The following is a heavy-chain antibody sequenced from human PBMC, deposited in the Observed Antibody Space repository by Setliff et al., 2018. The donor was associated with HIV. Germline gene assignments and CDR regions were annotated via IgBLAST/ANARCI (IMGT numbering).Heavy chain of an antibody. Sequence: ASVKVSCKASGYTFTSYYIHWVRQAPGQGLEWMGIINPSVGNTDYAQRFQTRVTMTRDTSTSTVYMDPSSLTSNDTAIYYCVRVAMVRGNIIGAFDLWGQGSRVTVSS. CDR1: GYTFTSYY. CDR3: VRVAMVRGNIIGAFDL. V-gene: IGHV1-46*01. J-gene: IGHJ3*01. D-gene: IGHD3-10*01. CDR2: INPSVGNT.